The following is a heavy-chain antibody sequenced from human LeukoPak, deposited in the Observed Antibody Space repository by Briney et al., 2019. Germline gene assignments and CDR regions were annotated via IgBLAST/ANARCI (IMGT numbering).Heavy chain of an antibody. Sequence: GGSLRLSCAASGFTFDDYAMHWVRQAPGKGLEWVSGISWNSGSIGYADSVKGRFTISRDNAKNSLYLQMNSLRAEDTALYYCAKSPSRELPYDAFDIWGQGTMVTVSS. J-gene: IGHJ3*02. D-gene: IGHD1-26*01. V-gene: IGHV3-9*01. CDR1: GFTFDDYA. CDR2: ISWNSGSI. CDR3: AKSPSRELPYDAFDI.